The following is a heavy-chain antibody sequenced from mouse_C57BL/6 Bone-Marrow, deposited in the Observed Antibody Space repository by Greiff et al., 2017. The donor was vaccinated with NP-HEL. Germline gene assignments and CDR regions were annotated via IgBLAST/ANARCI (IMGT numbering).Heavy chain of an antibody. Sequence: VQLQQSDAELVKPGASVKISCKVSGYTFTDHTIHWMKQRPEQGLEWIGYIYPRDGSTKYNEKFKGKATLTADKSSSTAYMQLNSLTSEDSAVYFYARILYYYGSSLDYWGQGTTLTVSS. CDR3: ARILYYYGSSLDY. CDR2: IYPRDGST. J-gene: IGHJ2*01. D-gene: IGHD1-1*01. V-gene: IGHV1-78*01. CDR1: GYTFTDHT.